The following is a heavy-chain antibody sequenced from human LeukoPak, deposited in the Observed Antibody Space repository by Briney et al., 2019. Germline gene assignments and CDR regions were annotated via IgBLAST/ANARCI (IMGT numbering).Heavy chain of an antibody. V-gene: IGHV4-59*08. Sequence: PSETLSLTCAVSGGSISGRYWSWIRQPPGKGLEWIANWRYDGSPNYTPSLETRAPIPLDTSKNQFSLRRTSVTVADPPVIYGGVTQKWLAFDYWGQGNRVTVSS. CDR1: GGSISGRY. CDR3: GVTQKWLAFDY. J-gene: IGHJ4*02. D-gene: IGHD6-19*01. CDR2: WRYDGSP.